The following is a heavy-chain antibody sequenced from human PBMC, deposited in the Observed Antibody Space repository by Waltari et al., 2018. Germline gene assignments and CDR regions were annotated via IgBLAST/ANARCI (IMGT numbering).Heavy chain of an antibody. Sequence: QLQLQESGSRLVKPSQTLSLTCAVSGGSISSAGYSWSWIRQPPGKGLEWIGYIYHSGSFYYNPSRNGRVSMSVDRAKSQVSLKVTSVTAADTAVYYCASINDYGDWRADYWGQGTLVTVSS. CDR1: GGSISSAGYS. CDR3: ASINDYGDWRADY. CDR2: IYHSGSF. D-gene: IGHD4-17*01. J-gene: IGHJ4*02. V-gene: IGHV4-30-2*01.